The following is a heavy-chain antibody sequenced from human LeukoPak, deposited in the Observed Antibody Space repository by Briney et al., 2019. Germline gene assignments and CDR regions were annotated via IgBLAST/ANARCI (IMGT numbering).Heavy chain of an antibody. CDR2: ISGNNDNP. CDR3: ARDGTSTDDY. D-gene: IGHD2-2*01. Sequence: ASVKVSFKASGYTFSNFGISWVRQAPGQGLEWMGWISGNNDNPNYGQKFQGRLTVTTDSSTSTAYMELRNLRSDDTAVYYCARDGTSTDDYWGQGTLVTVSS. CDR1: GYTFSNFG. J-gene: IGHJ4*02. V-gene: IGHV1-18*01.